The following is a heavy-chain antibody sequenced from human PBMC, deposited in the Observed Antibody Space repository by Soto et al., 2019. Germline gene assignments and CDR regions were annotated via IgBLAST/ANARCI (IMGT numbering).Heavy chain of an antibody. J-gene: IGHJ6*02. CDR1: GGTFSSYA. CDR2: IIPIFGTA. Sequence: QVQLVQSGAEVKKPGSSVKVSCKASGGTFSSYAISWVRQAPGQGLEWMGGIIPIFGTANYAQKFQGRVTSTADEYTSTAYRELSSLRSEDTAVYDCARVYCSGGSCYEDDDYYGMDVWGQGTTVTVS. V-gene: IGHV1-69*01. CDR3: ARVYCSGGSCYEDDDYYGMDV. D-gene: IGHD2-15*01.